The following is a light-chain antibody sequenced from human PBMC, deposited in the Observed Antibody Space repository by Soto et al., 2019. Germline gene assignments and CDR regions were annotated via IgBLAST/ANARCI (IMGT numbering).Light chain of an antibody. Sequence: QYVLTQPPSASGTPGQGVAISCSGSSSNMGSNTVNWYQHLPGTAPKLLIYNDNQRPSGVPDRFFGSKSGTSASLAITGLQSEDEADYYCAAWDGSLNHILFGGGTKLTVL. V-gene: IGLV1-44*01. J-gene: IGLJ2*01. CDR1: SSNMGSNT. CDR2: NDN. CDR3: AAWDGSLNHIL.